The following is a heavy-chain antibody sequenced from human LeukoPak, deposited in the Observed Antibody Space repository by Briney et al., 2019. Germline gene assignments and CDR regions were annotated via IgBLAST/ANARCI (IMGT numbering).Heavy chain of an antibody. Sequence: GGSLRLSCAASGFTFSRYSMSWVRQAPGKGLEWVSVTYSNGRTYYADSVKGRFTTSRDISKNTLYLQMNSLRAEDTAVYYCARVLSGRGSLYDYYYYMDVWGKGTTVTISS. CDR3: ARVLSGRGSLYDYYYYMDV. D-gene: IGHD3-10*01. CDR2: TYSNGRT. CDR1: GFTFSRYS. V-gene: IGHV3-53*01. J-gene: IGHJ6*03.